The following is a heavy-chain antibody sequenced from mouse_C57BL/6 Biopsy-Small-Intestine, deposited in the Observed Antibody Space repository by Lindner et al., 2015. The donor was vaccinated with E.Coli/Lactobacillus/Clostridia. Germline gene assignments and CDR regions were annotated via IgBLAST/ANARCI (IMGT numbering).Heavy chain of an antibody. Sequence: VQLQESGAELVKPGASVKLSCRASGYTFTEYTIHWVKQRSGQGLEWIGWFYPGSGSIKYNEKFKDKATLTADKSSNTVYMELSRLTSEDSAVYFCARHEEGTYYGNFYFDYWGQGTTLTVAS. CDR2: FYPGSGSI. J-gene: IGHJ2*01. CDR1: GYTFTEYT. D-gene: IGHD2-10*01. V-gene: IGHV1-62-2*01. CDR3: ARHEEGTYYGNFYFDY.